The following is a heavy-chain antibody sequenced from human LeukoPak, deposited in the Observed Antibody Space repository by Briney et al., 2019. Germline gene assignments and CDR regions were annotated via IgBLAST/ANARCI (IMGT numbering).Heavy chain of an antibody. CDR2: INPSGSSA. CDR1: GYSFTSYY. V-gene: IGHV1-46*01. CDR3: ARDNSVGETAWWFDP. Sequence: GASVKVSCKASGYSFTSYYMHWVRQAPGQGLEWMGFINPSGSSAAYAQKSQGRLTMTRDMFTSTDYMELTSLTSDDTAVYYCARDNSVGETAWWFDPWGQGTLVTVSS. D-gene: IGHD1-26*01. J-gene: IGHJ5*02.